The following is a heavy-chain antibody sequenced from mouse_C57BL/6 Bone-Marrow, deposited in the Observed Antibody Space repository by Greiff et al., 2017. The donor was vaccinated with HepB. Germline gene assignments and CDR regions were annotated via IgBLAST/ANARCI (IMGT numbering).Heavy chain of an antibody. Sequence: QVQLQQPGAELVMPGASVKLSCKASGYTFTSYWMHWVKQRPGQGLEWIGEIDPSDSYTNYNQKFKGKSTLTVDKSSSTAYMQLSSLTSEDSAVYYCAREGDGYYFYAMDYWGQGTSVTVSS. CDR1: GYTFTSYW. CDR3: AREGDGYYFYAMDY. J-gene: IGHJ4*01. D-gene: IGHD2-3*01. CDR2: IDPSDSYT. V-gene: IGHV1-69*01.